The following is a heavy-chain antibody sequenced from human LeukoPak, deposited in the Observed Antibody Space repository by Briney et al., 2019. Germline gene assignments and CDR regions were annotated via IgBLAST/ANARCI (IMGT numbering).Heavy chain of an antibody. V-gene: IGHV3-33*08. CDR1: GFTFSRYA. CDR2: IWYDGSNK. J-gene: IGHJ4*02. Sequence: GGSLRLSCAASGFTFSRYAMHWVRQAPGKGLEWVAVIWYDGSNKYYADSVKGRFTISRDNSKNTLYLQMNSLRAEDTAVYYCARDEYDYVWGSYRSGFGYWGQGTLVTVSS. CDR3: ARDEYDYVWGSYRSGFGY. D-gene: IGHD3-16*02.